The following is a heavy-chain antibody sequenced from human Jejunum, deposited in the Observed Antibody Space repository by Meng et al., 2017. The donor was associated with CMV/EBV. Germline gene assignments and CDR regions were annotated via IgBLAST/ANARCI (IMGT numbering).Heavy chain of an antibody. J-gene: IGHJ5*02. CDR2: IYTSGST. V-gene: IGHV4-4*07. Sequence: QVQLQESGPGLVKSSETLSLTCFVSAGSISGYYCSWIRQPAGKGLEWVGRIYTSGSTHYNPSLKSRLTMSVDLSNNQISLKLRSVTAADTAVYYCARESGSYYWFDPWGQGTLVTVSS. CDR3: ARESGSYYWFDP. D-gene: IGHD1-26*01. CDR1: AGSISGYY.